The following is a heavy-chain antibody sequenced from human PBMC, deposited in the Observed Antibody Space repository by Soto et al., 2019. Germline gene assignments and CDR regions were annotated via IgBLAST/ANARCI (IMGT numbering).Heavy chain of an antibody. CDR2: IKQDGSEK. V-gene: IGHV3-7*01. D-gene: IGHD2-2*01. Sequence: GGSLRLSCAASGFTFSSYWMSWARQAPGKGLEWVANIKQDGSEKDYVDSVKGRFTIYRDKAKNSLYLQMNSLRAEDTAVYYGARDGGDIVVVPAADYGMDVWGQGTTVTVSS. CDR3: ARDGGDIVVVPAADYGMDV. J-gene: IGHJ6*02. CDR1: GFTFSSYW.